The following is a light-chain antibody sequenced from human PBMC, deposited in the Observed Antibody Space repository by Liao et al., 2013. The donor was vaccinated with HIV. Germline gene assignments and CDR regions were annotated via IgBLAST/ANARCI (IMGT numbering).Light chain of an antibody. Sequence: SYALTQPPSVSVSPGQTASITCSGDKLGTKYTCWYQQKPGQSPVLVIYKDTKRPSGIPERFTGSNSGNTATLTISRVEAGDEADYYCQVWDSSSDHWVFGGGTKLTVL. CDR1: KLGTKY. CDR2: KDT. V-gene: IGLV3-1*01. CDR3: QVWDSSSDHWV. J-gene: IGLJ3*02.